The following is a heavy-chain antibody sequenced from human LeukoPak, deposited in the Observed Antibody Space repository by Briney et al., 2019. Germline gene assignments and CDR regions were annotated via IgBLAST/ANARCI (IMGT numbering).Heavy chain of an antibody. Sequence: PGGSLRLSCAASGFTFSSYGMHWVRQAPGKGLEWVAVISYDGSNKYYADSVKGRFTISRDNSKNTLYLQMNSLRAEDTAVYYCATSRSSVEYGMAVWGQGTTVTVSS. CDR2: ISYDGSNK. V-gene: IGHV3-30*03. D-gene: IGHD6-6*01. CDR1: GFTFSSYG. J-gene: IGHJ6*02. CDR3: ATSRSSVEYGMAV.